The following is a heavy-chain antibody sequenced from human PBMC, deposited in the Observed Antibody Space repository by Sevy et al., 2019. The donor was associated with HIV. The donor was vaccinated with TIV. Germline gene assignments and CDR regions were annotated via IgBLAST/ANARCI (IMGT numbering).Heavy chain of an antibody. CDR1: GFTFSRYS. Sequence: GGSLRLSCAASGFTFSRYSMNWVRQAPGKGLEWVAVIWYDGTNREYADSVKGRFTISRDNSKNTLYLQMNSLRVEDTAVYYCAREDIRVAGIGYYFHSWGQGTLVTVSS. CDR2: IWYDGTNR. V-gene: IGHV3-33*08. D-gene: IGHD6-19*01. CDR3: AREDIRVAGIGYYFHS. J-gene: IGHJ4*02.